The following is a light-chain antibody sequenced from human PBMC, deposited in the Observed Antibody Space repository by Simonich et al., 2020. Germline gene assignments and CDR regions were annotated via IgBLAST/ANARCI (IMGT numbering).Light chain of an antibody. J-gene: IGKJ4*01. V-gene: IGKV3D-20*01. CDR2: DAS. CDR1: QSVSRSY. CDR3: QQYGSSPPVT. Sequence: EIVLTQSPGTLSLSPGERPTLSCRASQSVSRSYLAWYQQKPGLAPRLLIYDASSRAPGIPDRFSGSGSGTDFTLTISRLEPEDFAVYYCQQYGSSPPVTFGGGTKVEIK.